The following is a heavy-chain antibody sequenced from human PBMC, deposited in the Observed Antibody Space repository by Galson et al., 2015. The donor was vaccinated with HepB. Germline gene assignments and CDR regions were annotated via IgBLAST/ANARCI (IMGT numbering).Heavy chain of an antibody. CDR1: GGSISSYY. V-gene: IGHV4-59*08. CDR3: ARSSRIKAERWLQLDY. J-gene: IGHJ4*02. D-gene: IGHD5-24*01. CDR2: IYYSGST. Sequence: ETLSLTCTVSGGSISSYYWSWIRQPPGKGLEWIGYIYYSGSTNYNPSLKSRVTISVDTSKNQFSLKLSSVTAADTAVYYCARSSRIKAERWLQLDYWGQGTLVTVSS.